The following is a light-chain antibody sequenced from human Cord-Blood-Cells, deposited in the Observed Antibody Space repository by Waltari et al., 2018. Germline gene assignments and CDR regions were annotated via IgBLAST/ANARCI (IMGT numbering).Light chain of an antibody. CDR1: QSVSSY. V-gene: IGKV3-11*01. J-gene: IGKJ4*01. CDR2: GAS. Sequence: EIVLTQSPATLSLSPGERATLSCRASQSVSSYLAWYQQKPGQAPRLLIYGASNRATGIPARFSGSGSGTDFTLTISSLEPEDFAAYYCQQRSNWLTFGGGTKVEIK. CDR3: QQRSNWLT.